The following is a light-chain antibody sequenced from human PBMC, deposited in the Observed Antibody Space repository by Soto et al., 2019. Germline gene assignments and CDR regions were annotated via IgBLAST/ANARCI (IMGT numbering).Light chain of an antibody. CDR2: GSS. CDR3: QQAKDFPLT. Sequence: DIQMTQSPSSVSVSVGDTVTITCRANQGIDSWLAWYQQKPGKAPKLLMYGSSTLQSGVPSRFSGSRSGTDFILTSSSLQPEDFATYYCQQAKDFPLTFGGGTKVEIK. J-gene: IGKJ4*01. CDR1: QGIDSW. V-gene: IGKV1-12*01.